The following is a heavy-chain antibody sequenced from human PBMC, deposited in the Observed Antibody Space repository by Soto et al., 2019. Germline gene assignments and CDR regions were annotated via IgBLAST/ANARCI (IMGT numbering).Heavy chain of an antibody. V-gene: IGHV3-11*01. J-gene: IGHJ5*02. CDR3: ARDHGFGELEKNWFDP. CDR1: GFTFSDYY. CDR2: ISSSGSTI. Sequence: PGGSLRLSCAASGFTFSDYYMSWIRQAPGKGLEWVSYISSSGSTIYYADSVKGRFTISRDNAKNSLYLQMNSLSAEDTAVYYCARDHGFGELEKNWFDPWGQGTLVTVSS. D-gene: IGHD3-10*01.